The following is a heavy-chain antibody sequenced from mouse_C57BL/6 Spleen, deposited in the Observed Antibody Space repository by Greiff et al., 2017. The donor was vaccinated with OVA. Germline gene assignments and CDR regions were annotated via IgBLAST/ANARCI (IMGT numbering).Heavy chain of an antibody. D-gene: IGHD2-5*01. CDR3: ARLYSNSYYVDY. CDR2: IYPGDGDT. V-gene: IGHV1-82*01. CDR1: GYAFSSSW. J-gene: IGHJ2*01. Sequence: QVHVKQSGPELVKPGASVKISCKASGYAFSSSWMNWVKQRPGKGLEWIGRIYPGDGDTNYNGKFKGKATLTADKSSSTAYMQLSSLTSEDSAVYFCARLYSNSYYVDYWGQGTTLTVSS.